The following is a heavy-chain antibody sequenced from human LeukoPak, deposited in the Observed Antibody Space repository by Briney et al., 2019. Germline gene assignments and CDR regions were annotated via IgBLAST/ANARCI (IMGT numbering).Heavy chain of an antibody. CDR2: ISSSGSTI. D-gene: IGHD3-16*01. CDR1: GFTFSSYE. CDR3: ARPRVWGSQGSAFDI. Sequence: GGSLRLSCAASGFTFSSYEMNWVRQAPGKGLEWVSYISSSGSTIYYADSVKGRFTISRDNAKNSLYLQMNSLRAEDTAVYYCARPRVWGSQGSAFDIWGQGTMVTVSS. J-gene: IGHJ3*02. V-gene: IGHV3-48*03.